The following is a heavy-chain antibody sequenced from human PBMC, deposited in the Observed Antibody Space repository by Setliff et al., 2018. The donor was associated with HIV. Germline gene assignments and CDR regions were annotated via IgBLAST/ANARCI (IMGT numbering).Heavy chain of an antibody. Sequence: ASVKVSCKASGGTFSSSAFSWVRQAPGQGVEWMGGIIPILSMTSYAQKSQGRATITADISTSTAYLELSSLRSEDTALFYCVCRTVVAGKGLPPDSWGQGTLVTVSS. CDR2: IIPILSMT. D-gene: IGHD6-19*01. J-gene: IGHJ4*02. CDR1: GGTFSSSA. V-gene: IGHV1-69*10. CDR3: VCRTVVAGKGLPPDS.